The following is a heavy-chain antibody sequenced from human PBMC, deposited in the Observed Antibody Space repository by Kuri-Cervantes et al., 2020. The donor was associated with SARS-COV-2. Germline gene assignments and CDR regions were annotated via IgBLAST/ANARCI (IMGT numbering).Heavy chain of an antibody. Sequence: GSLRLSCAASGFTFSSYSMNWVRQAPGKGLEWIGEINHSGSTNYNPSLKSRVTISVDTSKNQFSLKLSSVTAADTAVYYCARGRSFVGNWGQGTLVTVSS. D-gene: IGHD3-16*01. CDR1: GFTFSSYS. CDR3: ARGRSFVGN. CDR2: INHSGST. J-gene: IGHJ4*02. V-gene: IGHV4-34*01.